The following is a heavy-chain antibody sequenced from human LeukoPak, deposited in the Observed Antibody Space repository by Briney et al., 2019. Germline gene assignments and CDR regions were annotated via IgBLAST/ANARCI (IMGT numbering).Heavy chain of an antibody. J-gene: IGHJ6*03. CDR2: IYSGGST. V-gene: IGHV3-53*01. CDR1: GFTVSSNY. Sequence: GGSLRLSCAASGFTVSSNYMSWVRQAPGKGLEWVSVIYSGGSTYYADSVKGRFTISRDNSKNTLYLQMNSLRAEDTAVYFCARATWDPNYYYYMDVWGKGTTVTISS. D-gene: IGHD1-26*01. CDR3: ARATWDPNYYYYMDV.